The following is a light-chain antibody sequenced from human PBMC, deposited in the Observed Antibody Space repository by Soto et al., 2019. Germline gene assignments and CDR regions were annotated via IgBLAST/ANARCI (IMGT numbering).Light chain of an antibody. V-gene: IGLV2-14*03. CDR3: SAYTVSRTDA. Sequence: QSALAQPASVSGSPGQSITISCTGTSSDVGAYNFVSWHQQHPGKAPKLMIYNVYDRPSGISYRFSGSKSGNTASLTISGLQAEDEADYYCSAYTVSRTDAFGTGTKVTAL. J-gene: IGLJ1*01. CDR2: NVY. CDR1: SSDVGAYNF.